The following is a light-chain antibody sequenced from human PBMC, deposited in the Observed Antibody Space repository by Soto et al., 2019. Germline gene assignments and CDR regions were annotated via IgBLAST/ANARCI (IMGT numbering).Light chain of an antibody. CDR1: QSVSSN. J-gene: IGKJ4*01. CDR3: QQYNNWPLT. CDR2: GAS. V-gene: IGKV3-15*01. Sequence: EIVMTQSPATLSVSPGERATLSCRASQSVSSNLAWYQQKPGQAPRLLICGASTRATGIPARFSGSGSGTEFTLTISSLQPEDFAVYYCQQYNNWPLTFGGGTKVEIK.